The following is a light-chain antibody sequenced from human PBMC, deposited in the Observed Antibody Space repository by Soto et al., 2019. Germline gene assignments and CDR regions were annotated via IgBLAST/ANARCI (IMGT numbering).Light chain of an antibody. CDR3: QQYGNPPWT. J-gene: IGKJ2*01. CDR1: QSVGSTY. V-gene: IGKV3-20*01. Sequence: EIVLTQSPGTLSLSPGERATLSCRASQSVGSTYLAWYQQKPGQAPRLLIYDTFNRATGIPYRFSGSGSGTDFTLTISRLEPEDFAVYHCQQYGNPPWTFGQGTKLEIK. CDR2: DTF.